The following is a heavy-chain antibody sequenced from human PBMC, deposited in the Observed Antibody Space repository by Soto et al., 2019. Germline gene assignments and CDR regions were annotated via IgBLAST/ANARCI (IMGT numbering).Heavy chain of an antibody. CDR1: GYTFTSYA. J-gene: IGHJ4*02. CDR3: ARAPGAAIDY. CDR2: INAGNGNT. D-gene: IGHD1-1*01. V-gene: IGHV1-3*05. Sequence: QVQLVQSGAEEKKPGASVKVSCKASGYTFTSYAMHWVRQPPGQGLEWMGWINAGNGNTKFSQKLQGRVTITRDTSASTAYTELSSLRSEDTAVYYCARAPGAAIDYWGQGTLVTVSS.